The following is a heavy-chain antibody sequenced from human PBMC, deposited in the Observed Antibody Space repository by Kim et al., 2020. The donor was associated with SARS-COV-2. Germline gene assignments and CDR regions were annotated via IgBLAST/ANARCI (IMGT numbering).Heavy chain of an antibody. CDR1: GFTFSSYW. D-gene: IGHD4-17*01. CDR3: ASYGDYDDFDY. Sequence: GGSLRLSCAASGFTFSSYWMSWVRQAPGKGLEWVANIKQDGSEKYYVDSVKGRFTISRDNAKNSLYLQMNSLRAEDTAVYYCASYGDYDDFDYWGQGTLVTVSS. CDR2: IKQDGSEK. J-gene: IGHJ4*02. V-gene: IGHV3-7*03.